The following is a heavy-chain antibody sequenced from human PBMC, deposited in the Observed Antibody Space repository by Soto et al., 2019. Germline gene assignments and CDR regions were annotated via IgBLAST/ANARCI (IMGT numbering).Heavy chain of an antibody. Sequence: GGSLRLSCAAPGFTFSSYGMHWVRQAPGKGLEWVAVIWYDGSNKYYADSVKGRFTISRDNSKNTLYLQMNSLRAEDTAVYYCAREGYYGSAPSWFDPWGQGTLVTVSS. CDR3: AREGYYGSAPSWFDP. D-gene: IGHD3-10*01. V-gene: IGHV3-33*01. J-gene: IGHJ5*02. CDR2: IWYDGSNK. CDR1: GFTFSSYG.